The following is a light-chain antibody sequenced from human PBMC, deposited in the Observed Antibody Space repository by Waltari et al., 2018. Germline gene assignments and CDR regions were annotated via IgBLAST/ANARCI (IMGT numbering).Light chain of an antibody. CDR1: ESVRDN. Sequence: EILLTQSPVTLSVSPGEGANLSCRARESVRDNLTWYQQKPVQPPRLLIYGAYTRAPNLPGRVCVRGSGTEFTLTVSTLQPEDFAIYFCQPYNNGLPASFGQGTNVEI. V-gene: IGKV3-15*01. CDR2: GAY. J-gene: IGKJ1*01. CDR3: QPYNNGLPAS.